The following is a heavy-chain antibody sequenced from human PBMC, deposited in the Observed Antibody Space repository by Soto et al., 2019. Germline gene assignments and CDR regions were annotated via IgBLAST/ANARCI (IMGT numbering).Heavy chain of an antibody. CDR3: ARASEGYCGGDCYHEYFQH. D-gene: IGHD2-21*02. Sequence: VKVSCKASGGTFSSYAISWVRQAPGQGLEWMGGIIPIFGTANYAQKFQGRVTITADESTSTAYMELSSLRSEDTAVYYCARASEGYCGGDCYHEYFQHWGQGTLVTVSS. CDR2: IIPIFGTA. CDR1: GGTFSSYA. J-gene: IGHJ1*01. V-gene: IGHV1-69*01.